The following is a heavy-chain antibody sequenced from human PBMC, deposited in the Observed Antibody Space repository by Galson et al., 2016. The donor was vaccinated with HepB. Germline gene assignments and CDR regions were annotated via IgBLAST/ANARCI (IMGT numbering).Heavy chain of an antibody. CDR2: ISYTGGT. Sequence: ETLSLTCSVSGDSISGSAYYWGWIRQPPGKGLEWIGTISYTGGTSYNPSLKSRVAISVDTTKNHFSLELTSVTAADTAVYFCVRDSQINWFYRWGQGTRVTVSS. CDR1: GDSISGSAYY. V-gene: IGHV4-39*02. CDR3: VRDSQINWFYR. J-gene: IGHJ5*02.